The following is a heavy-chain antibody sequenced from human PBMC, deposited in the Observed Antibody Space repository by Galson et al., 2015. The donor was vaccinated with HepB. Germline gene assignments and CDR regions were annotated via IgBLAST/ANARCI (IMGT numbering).Heavy chain of an antibody. D-gene: IGHD3-10*01. Sequence: SLRLSCAASGFTCSSYSMNWVRQAPGKGLEWVSSISSSSSYIYYADSVKGRFTISRDNAKNSLYLQMNSLRAEDTAVYYCARANYYGSGSLYWGQGTLVTVSS. V-gene: IGHV3-21*01. J-gene: IGHJ4*02. CDR1: GFTCSSYS. CDR3: ARANYYGSGSLY. CDR2: ISSSSSYI.